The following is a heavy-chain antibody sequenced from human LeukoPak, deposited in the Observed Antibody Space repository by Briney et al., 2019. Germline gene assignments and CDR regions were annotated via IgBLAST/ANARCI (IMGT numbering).Heavy chain of an antibody. J-gene: IGHJ4*02. D-gene: IGHD6-13*01. CDR2: ISAYNGYT. CDR1: GGTFSSYA. V-gene: IGHV1-18*01. CDR3: ASYSSSWYYYFDY. Sequence: GASVKVSCKASGGTFSSYAISWVRQAPGQGLEWMGWISAYNGYTNYAQKLQGRVTMTTDTSTSTAYMELRSLRSDDTAIYYCASYSSSWYYYFDYWGQGTLVTVSS.